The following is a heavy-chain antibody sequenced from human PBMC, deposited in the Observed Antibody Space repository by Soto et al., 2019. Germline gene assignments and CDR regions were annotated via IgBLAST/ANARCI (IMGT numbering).Heavy chain of an antibody. D-gene: IGHD2-2*01. V-gene: IGHV3-30-3*01. CDR3: ANFVVVPAALPLDV. Sequence: QVQLVESGGGVVQPGRSVRLSCAAAGFTFSTYTMHWVRQAPGKGLEWVAVISCDGSNKYYADSVKGRFTISRDNSKNTLYLQMNSLRAEDTAVYYCANFVVVPAALPLDVWGQGTTLTVSS. CDR2: ISCDGSNK. CDR1: GFTFSTYT. J-gene: IGHJ6*02.